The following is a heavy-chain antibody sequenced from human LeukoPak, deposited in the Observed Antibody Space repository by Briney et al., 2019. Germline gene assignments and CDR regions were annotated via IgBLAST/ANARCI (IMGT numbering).Heavy chain of an antibody. J-gene: IGHJ6*03. CDR3: ASPSVPAAIHYYYMDV. CDR2: IYYSGST. V-gene: IGHV4-39*01. Sequence: SETLSLTCTVSGGSISSSSYYWGWIRQPPGKGLEWIGSIYYSGSTYYNPSLKSRVTISVDTSKNQFSLKLSSVTAADTAVYYCASPSVPAAIHYYYMDVWGKGTTVTVSS. CDR1: GGSISSSSYY. D-gene: IGHD2-2*01.